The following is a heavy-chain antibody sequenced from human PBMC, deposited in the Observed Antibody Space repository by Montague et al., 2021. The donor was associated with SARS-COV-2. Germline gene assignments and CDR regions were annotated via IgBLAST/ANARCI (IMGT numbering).Heavy chain of an antibody. D-gene: IGHD6-13*01. Sequence: SETLSLTCTASGGSISSSSYYWGWIRQPPGKGLEWIGSIYYSGSTYYNPSLKSRVTISVDTSKNQFSLKLSSMTAADTAVYYCARPKYSSSWYVDYWGQGTLVTVSS. CDR3: ARPKYSSSWYVDY. V-gene: IGHV4-39*01. J-gene: IGHJ4*02. CDR1: GGSISSSSYY. CDR2: IYYSGST.